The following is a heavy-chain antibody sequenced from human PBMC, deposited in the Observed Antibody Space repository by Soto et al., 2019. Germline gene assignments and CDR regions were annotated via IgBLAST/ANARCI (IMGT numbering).Heavy chain of an antibody. CDR1: GGSISSGDYY. Sequence: QVQLQELGPGLVKPSQTLSLTCTVSGGSISSGDYYWSWIRQPPGKGLEWIGYIYYSGSTYYNPSLKSRVTISVDTSKNQFSLKLSSVTAADTAVYYCARDRSPVVSGDDYWGQGTLVTVSS. J-gene: IGHJ4*02. CDR2: IYYSGST. CDR3: ARDRSPVVSGDDY. V-gene: IGHV4-30-4*01. D-gene: IGHD3-10*01.